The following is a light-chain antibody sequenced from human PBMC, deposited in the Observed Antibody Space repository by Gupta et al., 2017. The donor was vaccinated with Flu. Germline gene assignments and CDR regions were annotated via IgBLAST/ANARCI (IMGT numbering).Light chain of an antibody. J-gene: IGLJ3*02. CDR3: RAWTSTIAV. V-gene: IGLV3-1*01. Sequence: WFQRKPGKSPELIISQDTKRPSGIPERLSGSKSGNTAALTITGTQAVEEADYYCRAWTSTIAVFGGGTKLTVL. CDR2: QDT.